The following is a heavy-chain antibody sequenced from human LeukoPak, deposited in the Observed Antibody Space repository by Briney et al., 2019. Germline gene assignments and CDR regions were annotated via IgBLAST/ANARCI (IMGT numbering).Heavy chain of an antibody. Sequence: PSETLSLTCTVSRDSSSHYYWNWIRQSPGKRLEWVGYISYNGGTKYTPSLQSRVTISIDTSKNQFSLNLRSATAAGTAVYFCARRVMMSGTGVPDTWLDPWGQGILVTVSS. CDR1: RDSSSHYY. CDR3: ARRVMMSGTGVPDTWLDP. J-gene: IGHJ5*02. V-gene: IGHV4-59*08. CDR2: ISYNGGT. D-gene: IGHD1-26*01.